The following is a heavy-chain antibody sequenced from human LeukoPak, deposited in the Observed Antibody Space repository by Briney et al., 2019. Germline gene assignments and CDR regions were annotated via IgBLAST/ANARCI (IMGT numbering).Heavy chain of an antibody. CDR3: VKDVGVVVAAYYFDY. Sequence: PGGSLRLSCSASGFTFSSYAMHWVRQAPGKGLEYVSAISSNGGSTYYAGSVKGRFTISRDNSKNTLYLQVSSLRAEDTAVYYCVKDVGVVVAAYYFDYWGQGTLVTVSS. J-gene: IGHJ4*02. D-gene: IGHD2-15*01. CDR2: ISSNGGST. V-gene: IGHV3-64D*06. CDR1: GFTFSSYA.